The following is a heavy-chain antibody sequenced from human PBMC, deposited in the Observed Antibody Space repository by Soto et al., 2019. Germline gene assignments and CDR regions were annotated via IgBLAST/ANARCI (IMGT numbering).Heavy chain of an antibody. J-gene: IGHJ4*02. D-gene: IGHD6-13*01. V-gene: IGHV3-7*01. Sequence: PGGSLRLSCAASGFTFSSYWMSWVRQAPGKGLEWVANIKQDGSEKYYVDSVKGRFTISRDNAKNSLYLQMNSLRAEDTAVYYCAKDAAAGPFDYWGQGTLVTVSS. CDR3: AKDAAAGPFDY. CDR2: IKQDGSEK. CDR1: GFTFSSYW.